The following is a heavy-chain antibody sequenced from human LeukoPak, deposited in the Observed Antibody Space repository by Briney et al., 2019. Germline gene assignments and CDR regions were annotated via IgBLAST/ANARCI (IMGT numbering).Heavy chain of an antibody. CDR3: AKDQRWESPHYLDS. CDR2: INSDGSEG. Sequence: PGGSLRLSCAVSGFTFSGFWMSWSRQAPGKGLEWVASINSDGSEGYYADVVKGRFTISRDNAKNSLYLQINSLRDEDTAVHYCAKDQRWESPHYLDSWGQGTLVTVSS. CDR1: GFTFSGFW. V-gene: IGHV3-7*03. J-gene: IGHJ4*02. D-gene: IGHD1-26*01.